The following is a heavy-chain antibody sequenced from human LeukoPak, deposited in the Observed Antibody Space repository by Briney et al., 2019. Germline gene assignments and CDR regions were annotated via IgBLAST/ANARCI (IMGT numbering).Heavy chain of an antibody. Sequence: PSETLSLTCTVSGGSISSYYWSWIRQPAGKGLEWIGRIYTSRSTNYNPSLKSRVTMSVDTSKNQFSLKLSSVTAADTAVYYCARSGLLWFGELSAAFDIWGQGTMVTVSS. CDR3: ARSGLLWFGELSAAFDI. V-gene: IGHV4-4*07. CDR2: IYTSRST. J-gene: IGHJ3*02. CDR1: GGSISSYY. D-gene: IGHD3-10*01.